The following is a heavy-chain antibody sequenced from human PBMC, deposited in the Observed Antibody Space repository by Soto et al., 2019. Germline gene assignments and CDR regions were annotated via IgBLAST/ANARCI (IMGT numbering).Heavy chain of an antibody. CDR2: IRGSGGNT. CDR3: ARVKAQILSSGWYGGDDI. V-gene: IGHV3-23*01. D-gene: IGHD6-19*01. J-gene: IGHJ3*02. CDR1: GFTFSTYA. Sequence: EVQLLESGGGLVQPRGSLRLSCAASGFTFSTYAMSWVRQAPGKGLEWVATIRGSGGNTHYADSVKGRFTPSRDNSENTVYLQLNSLRAEDTALYYCARVKAQILSSGWYGGDDIWGHGKMVTVSS.